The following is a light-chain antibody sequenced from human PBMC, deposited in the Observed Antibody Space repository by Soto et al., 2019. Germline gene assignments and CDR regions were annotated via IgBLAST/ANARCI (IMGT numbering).Light chain of an antibody. V-gene: IGKV3-11*01. CDR1: QSVTSY. J-gene: IGKJ5*01. CDR3: QQRGYWPLT. Sequence: EIVLTQSPATLSLSPGERATLSCRASQSVTSYLAWYQQKPGQAPRLLIYDTSNRATGIPARFSGSGSGTDFTLTISSLEPEDFAVYYCQQRGYWPLTFGQGTRL. CDR2: DTS.